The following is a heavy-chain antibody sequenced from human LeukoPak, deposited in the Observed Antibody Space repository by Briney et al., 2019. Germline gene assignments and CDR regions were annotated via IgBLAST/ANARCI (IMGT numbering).Heavy chain of an antibody. CDR1: GFTFSSYW. CDR2: IKQDGSEK. CDR3: ARSTYYYDIDGFDI. J-gene: IGHJ3*02. V-gene: IGHV3-7*01. D-gene: IGHD3-22*01. Sequence: GGSLRLSCAAFGFTFSSYWMSRVRQAPGKGLEWVANIKQDGSEKYYVDSVKGRFTISRDNAKNSLYLQMNSLRAEDTAVYYCARSTYYYDIDGFDIWGQGTMVIVSS.